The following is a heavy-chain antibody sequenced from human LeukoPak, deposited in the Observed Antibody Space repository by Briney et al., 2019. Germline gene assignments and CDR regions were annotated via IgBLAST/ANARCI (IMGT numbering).Heavy chain of an antibody. CDR3: AKDAGPPGSPDWYFDL. Sequence: TGGSLRLSCVASGFTFSNSAMTWVRQAPGKGLEWVSAISRTGSSTYYADSVKGRFTLSRDISKSTLYLQMNSLRAEDTAAYYCAKDAGPPGSPDWYFDLWGRGTLVTVSS. CDR1: GFTFSNSA. CDR2: ISRTGSST. V-gene: IGHV3-23*01. J-gene: IGHJ2*01.